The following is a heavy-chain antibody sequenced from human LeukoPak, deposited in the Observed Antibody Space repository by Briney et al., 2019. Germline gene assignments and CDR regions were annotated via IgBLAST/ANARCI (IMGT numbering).Heavy chain of an antibody. V-gene: IGHV3-23*01. Sequence: GGSLRLSCAASGFTIGIYAMSWVRQAPGKGLEWVSGISGSASTYYADSVKGRFTISRDNSKNTLYLQMNSLRAEDTAVYYCARRGAARPSWFDPWGQGTLVTVSS. J-gene: IGHJ5*02. CDR2: ISGSAST. CDR1: GFTIGIYA. CDR3: ARRGAARPSWFDP. D-gene: IGHD6-6*01.